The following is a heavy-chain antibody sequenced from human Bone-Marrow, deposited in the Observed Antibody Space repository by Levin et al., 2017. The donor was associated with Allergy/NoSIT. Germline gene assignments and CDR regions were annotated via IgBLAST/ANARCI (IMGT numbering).Heavy chain of an antibody. J-gene: IGHJ3*02. Sequence: SCTVSGGSISSGDYYWSWIRQPPGKGLEWIGYIYYSGSTYYNPSLKSRVTISVDTSKNQFSLKLSSVTAADTAVYYCARSTMVRGHAFDIWGQGTMVTVSS. CDR1: GGSISSGDYY. CDR2: IYYSGST. V-gene: IGHV4-30-4*01. CDR3: ARSTMVRGHAFDI. D-gene: IGHD3-10*01.